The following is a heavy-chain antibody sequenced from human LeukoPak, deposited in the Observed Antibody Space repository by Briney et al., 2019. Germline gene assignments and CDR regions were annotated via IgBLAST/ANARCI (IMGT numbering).Heavy chain of an antibody. V-gene: IGHV1-69*05. D-gene: IGHD3-22*01. Sequence: SVKVSCKASGGTFSSYAISWVRQAPGQGLEWMGGIIPIFGTANYAQKFQGRVTITTDESTSTAYMELSSLRSEDTAVYYCACTAYYYDSSNLNWFDPWGQGTLVTVSS. CDR2: IIPIFGTA. J-gene: IGHJ5*02. CDR1: GGTFSSYA. CDR3: ACTAYYYDSSNLNWFDP.